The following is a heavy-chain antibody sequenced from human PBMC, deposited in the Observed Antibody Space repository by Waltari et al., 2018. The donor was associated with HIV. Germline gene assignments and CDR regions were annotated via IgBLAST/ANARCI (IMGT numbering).Heavy chain of an antibody. D-gene: IGHD3-10*01. CDR2: INWNGGST. V-gene: IGHV3-20*04. J-gene: IGHJ4*02. Sequence: EVQLVESGGGVVRPGGSLRLSCLASGFNFDDYGMSWVRQAPGKGLGWVCGINWNGGSTGYADSVKGRFSISRDNAKNSLYLQMNSLRAEDTALYYCARDYGSGSYYNYWGQGTLVTVSS. CDR3: ARDYGSGSYYNY. CDR1: GFNFDDYG.